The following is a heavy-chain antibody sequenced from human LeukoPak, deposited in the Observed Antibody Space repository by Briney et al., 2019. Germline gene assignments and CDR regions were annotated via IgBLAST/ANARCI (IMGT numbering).Heavy chain of an antibody. Sequence: GRSLRLSCAASGFTFSSYGMHWVRQAPGKGLEWVAVISYDGSNKYYADSVKGRFTISRDNSKNTLYPQMNSLRAEDTAVYYCAKDLDSSGYFVDYWGQGTLVTVSS. V-gene: IGHV3-30*18. D-gene: IGHD3-22*01. J-gene: IGHJ4*02. CDR2: ISYDGSNK. CDR1: GFTFSSYG. CDR3: AKDLDSSGYFVDY.